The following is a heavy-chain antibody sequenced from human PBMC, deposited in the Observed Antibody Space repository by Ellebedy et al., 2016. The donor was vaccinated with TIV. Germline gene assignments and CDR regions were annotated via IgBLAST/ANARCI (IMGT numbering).Heavy chain of an antibody. D-gene: IGHD2-15*01. J-gene: IGHJ6*02. CDR1: GFTFSSYA. Sequence: GGSLRLXXAASGFTFSSYALHWVRQAPGKGLEWLAVIPYDGSNKYYADSVKGRFTISRDNSKNTLYLQMNSLRAEDTAVYYCARIHCSGGSCYHYYYYGMDVWGQGTTVTVSS. CDR3: ARIHCSGGSCYHYYYYGMDV. CDR2: IPYDGSNK. V-gene: IGHV3-30*04.